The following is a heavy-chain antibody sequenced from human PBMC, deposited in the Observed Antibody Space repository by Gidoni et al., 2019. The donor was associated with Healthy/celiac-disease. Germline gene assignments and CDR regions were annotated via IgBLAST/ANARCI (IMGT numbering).Heavy chain of an antibody. CDR3: VKDGYYGSGSYPEQNGMDV. D-gene: IGHD3-10*01. CDR1: GFTFSSQA. Sequence: EVQLVESGGGLVQPGGSLRLACSAAGFTFSSQAMLWVRQAPGKGREYVSAISSNGGSTYYAYSVKGRFTISRDNSKNPLYLQMSSLRAEDTAVYYCVKDGYYGSGSYPEQNGMDVWGQGTTVTVSS. CDR2: ISSNGGST. V-gene: IGHV3-64D*08. J-gene: IGHJ6*02.